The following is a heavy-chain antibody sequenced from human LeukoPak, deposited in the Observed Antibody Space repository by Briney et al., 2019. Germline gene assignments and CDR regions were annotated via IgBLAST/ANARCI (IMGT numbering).Heavy chain of an antibody. V-gene: IGHV4-30-2*01. J-gene: IGHJ4*02. CDR2: IYHSGST. D-gene: IGHD6-13*01. Sequence: SETLPLTCTVSGGSISSGGYYWSWIRQPPGKGLEWIGYIYHSGSTYYNPSLKSRVTISVDRSKNQFSLKLSSVTAADTAVYYCARTLLVRGEDYWGQGTLVTVSS. CDR3: ARTLLVRGEDY. CDR1: GGSISSGGYY.